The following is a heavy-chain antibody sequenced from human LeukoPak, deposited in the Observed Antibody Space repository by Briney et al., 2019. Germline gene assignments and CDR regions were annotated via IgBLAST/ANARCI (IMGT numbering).Heavy chain of an antibody. Sequence: SETLSLTCIVSGGSISSGGYSWSWIRQPPGKGLEWIGYIYHSGSTYYNPSLKSRATISVDRSKNQFSLELSSVTAADTAVYYCARGAVPYYDFWSGYYTFWFDPWGQGTLVTVSS. V-gene: IGHV4-30-2*01. J-gene: IGHJ5*02. CDR2: IYHSGST. CDR1: GGSISSGGYS. D-gene: IGHD3-3*01. CDR3: ARGAVPYYDFWSGYYTFWFDP.